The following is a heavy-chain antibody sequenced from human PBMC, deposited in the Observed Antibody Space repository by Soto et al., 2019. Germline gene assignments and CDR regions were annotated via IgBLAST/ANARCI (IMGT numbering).Heavy chain of an antibody. CDR2: FYYTGNT. J-gene: IGHJ6*02. CDR1: GGSISSSDYY. CDR3: VRESPFSDV. V-gene: IGHV4-31*03. Sequence: QVQLQESGPGLVKPSQTLSLTCTVSGGSISSSDYYWSWILQHSGKGLEWIGYFYYTGNTYYNPSLRSRVTISGDTSKNQFSLNLSSVTAADTAVYYCVRESPFSDVWGRGTTVTVS.